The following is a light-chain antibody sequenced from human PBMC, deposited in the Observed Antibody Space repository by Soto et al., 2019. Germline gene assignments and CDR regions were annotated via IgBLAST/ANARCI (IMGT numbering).Light chain of an antibody. J-gene: IGLJ3*02. CDR2: GNS. CDR1: SSNIGAGYD. CDR3: QSYDSSLSGWV. V-gene: IGLV1-40*01. Sequence: QSVLTQPPSVSGAPGQRVTISCTGSSSNIGAGYDVHWYQQLPGTAPKLLIYGNSNRPSGVPDRLSGSKSGTSASLAITGLQAEDEADYDCQSYDSSLSGWVFGGGTKVTVL.